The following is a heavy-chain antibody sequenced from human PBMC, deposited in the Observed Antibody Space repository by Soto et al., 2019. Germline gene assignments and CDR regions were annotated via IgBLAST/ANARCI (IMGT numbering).Heavy chain of an antibody. D-gene: IGHD2-15*01. CDR1: GFTFDDYA. J-gene: IGHJ4*02. V-gene: IGHV3-9*01. CDR2: ISWNSNII. Sequence: EVQLVESGGGLVQPGRSLRLSCAASGFTFDDYAMHWVRRVPGKGLEWVSSISWNSNIIGYADSVKGRFTISRDKAKNSLYLQMNSLRPEDTALYYCAKGGPDGFCSGGRCYFDYLGQGTLVTVSS. CDR3: AKGGPDGFCSGGRCYFDY.